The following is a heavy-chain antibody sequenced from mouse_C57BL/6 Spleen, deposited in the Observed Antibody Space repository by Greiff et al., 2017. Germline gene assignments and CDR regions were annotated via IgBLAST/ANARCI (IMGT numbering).Heavy chain of an antibody. CDR2: IYPGGGYT. J-gene: IGHJ2*01. D-gene: IGHD2-4*01. V-gene: IGHV1-63*01. CDR3: ARGGLRQGYYFDY. CDR1: GYTFTNYW. Sequence: QVQLQQSGAELVRPGTSVKMSCKASGYTFTNYWIGWAKQRPGHGLEWIGDIYPGGGYTNYNEKFKGKATLTADKSSSTAYMQFSSLTSEDSAIYYCARGGLRQGYYFDYWGQGTTLTVS.